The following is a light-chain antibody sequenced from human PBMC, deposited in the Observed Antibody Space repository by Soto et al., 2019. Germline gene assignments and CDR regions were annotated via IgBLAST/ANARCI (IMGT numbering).Light chain of an antibody. CDR3: QQYGRSPPFT. J-gene: IGKJ2*01. CDR1: QSVSSTY. V-gene: IGKV3-20*01. Sequence: IVLTQSPGTLSLSPGERATLSCRASQSVSSTYIAWYQQNPGQAPRLLIYGASSRDTGIPDRFSGSGSGTDFTLTISRLEPEDFAVYFCQQYGRSPPFTFGQGTKVEMK. CDR2: GAS.